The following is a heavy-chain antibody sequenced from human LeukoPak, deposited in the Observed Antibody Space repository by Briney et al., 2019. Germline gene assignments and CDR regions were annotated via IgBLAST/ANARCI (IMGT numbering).Heavy chain of an antibody. CDR2: IYYSGST. Sequence: PSETLSLTCTLSGGSISSSDNYWGWIRQPPGKGLEWCGSIYYSGSTYYNPSLKSRVTISVDTSKNRFSLKLSSVTAADTAVYYCARHWVSTDFDWLLYPRNWGQGTLVTVSS. CDR3: ARHWVSTDFDWLLYPRN. J-gene: IGHJ4*02. CDR1: GGSISSSDNY. D-gene: IGHD3-9*01. V-gene: IGHV4-39*01.